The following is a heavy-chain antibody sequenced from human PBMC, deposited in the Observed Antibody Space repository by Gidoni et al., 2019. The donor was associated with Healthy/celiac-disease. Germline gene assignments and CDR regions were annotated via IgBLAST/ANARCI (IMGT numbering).Heavy chain of an antibody. CDR2: ISSSSSTI. V-gene: IGHV3-48*01. CDR3: ARGKRITIFGVPGMGDY. J-gene: IGHJ4*02. CDR1: GFTFSSYS. D-gene: IGHD3-3*01. Sequence: EVQLVESGVGLVQPAGSLRLSWAASGFTFSSYSMNWGRQAPGKGLAWVSYISSSSSTIYYADSVKGRFTISRDNAKNSLYLQMNSLRAEDTAVYYCARGKRITIFGVPGMGDYWGQGTLVTVSS.